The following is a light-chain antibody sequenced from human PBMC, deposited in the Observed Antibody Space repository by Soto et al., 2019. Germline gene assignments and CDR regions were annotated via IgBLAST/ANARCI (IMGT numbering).Light chain of an antibody. V-gene: IGKV1-39*01. CDR1: QSISTH. Sequence: IQMTQSPSSLPASVGDRVIITCRASQSISTHLSWYQQKPGKAPKLLIYAASSLQSWVPSRFTGSGSGTDFTLTISSLQPEDFATYYCQQSYTSWWTFGQGTKVDIK. CDR3: QQSYTSWWT. CDR2: AAS. J-gene: IGKJ1*01.